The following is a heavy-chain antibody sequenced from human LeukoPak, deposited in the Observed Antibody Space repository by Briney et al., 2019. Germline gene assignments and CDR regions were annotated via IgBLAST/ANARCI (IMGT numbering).Heavy chain of an antibody. J-gene: IGHJ4*02. CDR2: INHSGST. V-gene: IGHV4-34*01. CDR3: ARNGWYSVDY. D-gene: IGHD6-19*01. CDR1: GGSFTGSFSTYY. Sequence: PSETLSLTCAVSGGSFTGSFSTYYWSWIRQPPGKGLEWIGEINHSGSTTYNPSLKSRVTISIDTSKNHFSLKLSSVIAADTAMYYCARNGWYSVDYWGQGTQVIVSS.